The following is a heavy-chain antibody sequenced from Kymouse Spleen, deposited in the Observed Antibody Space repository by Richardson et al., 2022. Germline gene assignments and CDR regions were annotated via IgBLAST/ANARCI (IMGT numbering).Heavy chain of an antibody. V-gene: IGHV4-34*01. CDR1: GGSFSGYY. J-gene: IGHJ6*02. Sequence: QVQLQQWGAGLLKPSETLSLTCAVYGGSFSGYYWSWIRQPPGKGLEWIGEINHSGSTNYNPSLKSRVTISVDTSKNQFSLKLSSVTAADTAVYYCAREGVRGVIDYYYYYGMDVWGQGTTVTVSS. D-gene: IGHD3-10*01. CDR2: INHSGST. CDR3: AREGVRGVIDYYYYYGMDV.